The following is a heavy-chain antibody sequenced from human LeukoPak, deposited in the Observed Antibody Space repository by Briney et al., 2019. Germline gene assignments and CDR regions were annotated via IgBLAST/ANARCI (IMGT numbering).Heavy chain of an antibody. CDR2: ISSSSSYI. Sequence: PGGSLRLSCAASGFTFSSYNMNWVRQAPGKGLEWVSSISSSSSYIYYADSVKGRFTISRDNAKNSLYLQMNSLRAEDTAVYYCAREESQSSSWYVDYWGQGTPVTVSS. CDR3: AREESQSSSWYVDY. CDR1: GFTFSSYN. V-gene: IGHV3-21*01. J-gene: IGHJ4*02. D-gene: IGHD6-13*01.